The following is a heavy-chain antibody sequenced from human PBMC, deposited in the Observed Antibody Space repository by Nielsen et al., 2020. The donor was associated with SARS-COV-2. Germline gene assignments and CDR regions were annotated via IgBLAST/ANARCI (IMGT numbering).Heavy chain of an antibody. V-gene: IGHV3-49*04. CDR1: GFTFGGYA. Sequence: GESLKISCTTSGFTFGGYAMSWVRQAPGKGLEWVGFIRSRRYGGTTEYAASVKGRFTISRDDSKSIAYLQMNSLKTEDTAVYYCTRGPRRVVGATIDYWGQGTLVTVSS. J-gene: IGHJ4*02. CDR2: IRSRRYGGTT. D-gene: IGHD1-26*01. CDR3: TRGPRRVVGATIDY.